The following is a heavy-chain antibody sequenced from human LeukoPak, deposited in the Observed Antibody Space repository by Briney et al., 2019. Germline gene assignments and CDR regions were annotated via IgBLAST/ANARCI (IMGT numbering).Heavy chain of an antibody. CDR2: INPNSGGT. CDR3: ARGGSGGTNSFNWFDP. Sequence: ASVKVSFKASGYTFTGYYTHWVRQAPGQGLEWMGWINPNSGGTNYAQKFQGWVTMTRDTSISTAYMELSRLRSDDTAVYYCARGGSGGTNSFNWFDPWGQGTLVTVSS. D-gene: IGHD2-15*01. J-gene: IGHJ5*02. CDR1: GYTFTGYY. V-gene: IGHV1-2*04.